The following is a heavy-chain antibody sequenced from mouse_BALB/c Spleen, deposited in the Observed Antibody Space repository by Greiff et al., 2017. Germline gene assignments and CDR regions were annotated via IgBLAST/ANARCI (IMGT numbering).Heavy chain of an antibody. CDR3: ARSNGNYYFDY. V-gene: IGHV1-7*01. J-gene: IGHJ2*01. CDR1: GYTFTSYW. Sequence: VKLQESGAELAKPGASVKMSCKASGYTFTSYWMHWVKQRPGQGLEWIGYINPSTGYTEYNQKFKDKATLTADKSSSTAYMQLSSLTSEDSAVYYCARSNGNYYFDYWGQGTTLTVSS. CDR2: INPSTGYT. D-gene: IGHD2-1*01.